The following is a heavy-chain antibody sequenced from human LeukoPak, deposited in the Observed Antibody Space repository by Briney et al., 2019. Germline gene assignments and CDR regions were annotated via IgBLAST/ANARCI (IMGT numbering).Heavy chain of an antibody. CDR2: IYYSGST. Sequence: SETLSLTCTVSGGSIRNSSYYWGWIRQPPGKGLEWIGAIYYSGSTYFDPSLKSRVTMSVDTSKNQFSLKLSSVTAADTAVYYCARHGRSSSWLDYWGQGTLVTVSS. D-gene: IGHD6-13*01. CDR3: ARHGRSSSWLDY. CDR1: GGSIRNSSYY. J-gene: IGHJ4*02. V-gene: IGHV4-39*01.